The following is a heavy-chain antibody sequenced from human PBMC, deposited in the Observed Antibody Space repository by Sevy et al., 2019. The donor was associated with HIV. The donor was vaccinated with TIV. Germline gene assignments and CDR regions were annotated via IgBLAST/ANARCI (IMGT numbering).Heavy chain of an antibody. CDR2: IYSGGST. J-gene: IGHJ3*02. Sequence: GGSLRLSCAASGFTVSSNYMSWVRQAPGKGLEWVSVIYSGGSTYYADSVKGRFTISRDNSKNTLYLQMNSLRAEDTAVYYCARTLDQGASSWYYDAFDIWGQGTMVTVSS. V-gene: IGHV3-53*01. CDR3: ARTLDQGASSWYYDAFDI. CDR1: GFTVSSNY. D-gene: IGHD6-13*01.